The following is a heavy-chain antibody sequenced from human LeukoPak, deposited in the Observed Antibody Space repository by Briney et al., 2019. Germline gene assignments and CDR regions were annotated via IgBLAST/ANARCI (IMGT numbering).Heavy chain of an antibody. CDR2: ISLSGVVT. CDR1: EFTFSSYD. Sequence: GGSLRLSCAASEFTFSSYDMSWVRQAPGKGLEWVSSISLSGVVTYYADSVKGRFTISRDNSKSTLYLQMNSLRAEDTAVYYCARARLYDSSGYYCPDYWGQGTLVTVSS. D-gene: IGHD3-22*01. J-gene: IGHJ4*02. V-gene: IGHV3-23*01. CDR3: ARARLYDSSGYYCPDY.